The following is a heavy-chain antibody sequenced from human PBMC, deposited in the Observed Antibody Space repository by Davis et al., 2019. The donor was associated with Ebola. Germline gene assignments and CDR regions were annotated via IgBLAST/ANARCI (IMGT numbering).Heavy chain of an antibody. J-gene: IGHJ4*02. CDR3: ARVVYSGYDEFDY. D-gene: IGHD5-12*01. CDR1: GGSFSGYY. CDR2: INHSGST. Sequence: SETLSLTCAVYGGSFSGYYWSWIRQLPGKGLEWIGEINHSGSTYYNPSLKSRVTISVDTSKNQFSLKLSSVTAADTAVYYCARVVYSGYDEFDYWGQGTLVTVSS. V-gene: IGHV4-34*01.